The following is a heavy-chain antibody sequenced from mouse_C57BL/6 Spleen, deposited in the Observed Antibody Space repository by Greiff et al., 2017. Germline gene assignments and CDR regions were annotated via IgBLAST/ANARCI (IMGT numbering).Heavy chain of an antibody. V-gene: IGHV5-6*01. CDR3: AREDRSYAMDY. CDR2: ISSGGSYT. J-gene: IGHJ4*01. CDR1: GFTFSSYG. Sequence: VQLKESGGDLVKPGGSLKLSCAASGFTFSSYGMSWVRQTPDKRLEWVATISSGGSYTYYTDSVKGRFTISRDNAKNTLYLQMSSLKSEDTAMYYCAREDRSYAMDYWGQGTSVTVSS.